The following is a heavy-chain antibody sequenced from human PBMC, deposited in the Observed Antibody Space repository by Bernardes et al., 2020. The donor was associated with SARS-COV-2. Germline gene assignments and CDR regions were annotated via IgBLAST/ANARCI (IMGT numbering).Heavy chain of an antibody. CDR3: ARSQYSSSSLGY. CDR1: GYTFTGYY. D-gene: IGHD6-6*01. V-gene: IGHV1-2*04. CDR2: INPNSGGA. J-gene: IGHJ4*02. Sequence: ASVKVSCKASGYTFTGYYMHWVRQAPGQGLEWMGWINPNSGGANYAQKFQGWVTMTRDTSISTAYMELSRLRSDDTAVYYCARSQYSSSSLGYWGQGTLVTVSS.